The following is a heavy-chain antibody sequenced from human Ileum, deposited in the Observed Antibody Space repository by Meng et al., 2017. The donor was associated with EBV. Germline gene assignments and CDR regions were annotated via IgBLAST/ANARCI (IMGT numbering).Heavy chain of an antibody. CDR1: GYTFTGYA. V-gene: IGHV1-3*01. CDR2: INPGSGNT. J-gene: IGHJ4*02. Sequence: QVQLWQSGVEFKMPVASIQLSCKASGYTFTGYAIHWVRQAPGQRLEWMGSINPGSGNTKYSQKFQGRVTITRDTSATTVYMDLSSLRSEDTAVFYCARDGGFSVGATKYDYWGQGALVTVSS. CDR3: ARDGGFSVGATKYDY. D-gene: IGHD1-26*01.